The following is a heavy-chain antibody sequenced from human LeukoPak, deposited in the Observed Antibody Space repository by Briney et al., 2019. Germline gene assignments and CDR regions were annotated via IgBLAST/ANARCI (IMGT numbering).Heavy chain of an antibody. CDR2: IYSGGST. D-gene: IGHD3-22*01. Sequence: GGSLRLSCAASGFTVSSNNMSWVRQAPGKGLEWVSVIYSGGSTYYADSVKGRFTISRDNSKDTLYLQMNSLRAEDTAVYYCAREGNYYDSSGYPNGRTYYFDYWGQGTLVTVSS. CDR3: AREGNYYDSSGYPNGRTYYFDY. J-gene: IGHJ4*02. CDR1: GFTVSSNN. V-gene: IGHV3-53*01.